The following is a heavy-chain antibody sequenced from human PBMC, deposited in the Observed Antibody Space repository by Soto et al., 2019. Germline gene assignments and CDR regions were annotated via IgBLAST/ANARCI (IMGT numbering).Heavy chain of an antibody. CDR2: INWNGGST. V-gene: IGHV3-20*04. D-gene: IGHD6-19*01. CDR3: ARAGRAVAGPFDY. Sequence: GGSLRLSCAASGFTFSTYGMHWVRQAPGKGLEWVSGINWNGGSTGYADSVKGRFTISRDNAKNSLYLQMNSLRAEDTALYYCARAGRAVAGPFDYWGQGTLVTVSS. CDR1: GFTFSTYG. J-gene: IGHJ4*02.